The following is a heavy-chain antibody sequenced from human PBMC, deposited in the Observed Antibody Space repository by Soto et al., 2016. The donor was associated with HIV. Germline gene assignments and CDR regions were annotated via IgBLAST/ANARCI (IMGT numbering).Heavy chain of an antibody. J-gene: IGHJ5*02. D-gene: IGHD3-9*01. CDR3: VREGTGTSRAWFDP. CDR1: GGSISSDSYY. V-gene: IGHV4-61*02. Sequence: VQLQESGPGLVKPSQTLSLTCTVSGGSISSDSYYWSWIRQPAGKGLEWIGRIYTSGSTNYNPSLKSRVTISVDMSKNQFSLKLTSVTAEDTAIYYCVREGTGTSRAWFDPVGPGNPVTVSS. CDR2: IYTSGST.